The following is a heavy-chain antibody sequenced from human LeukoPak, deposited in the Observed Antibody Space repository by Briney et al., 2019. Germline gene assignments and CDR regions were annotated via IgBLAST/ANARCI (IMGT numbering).Heavy chain of an antibody. CDR2: IIPIFGTA. D-gene: IGHD1-1*01. CDR3: ASYTAGTYYYYYMDV. V-gene: IGHV1-69*13. Sequence: ASVKVSCKASGGTFSSYAISWVRQAPGQGLEWMGGIIPIFGTANYAQKFQGRVTITADESTSTAYMELSSLRSEDTAVYYCASYTAGTYYYYYMDVWGKGTTVTVSS. J-gene: IGHJ6*03. CDR1: GGTFSSYA.